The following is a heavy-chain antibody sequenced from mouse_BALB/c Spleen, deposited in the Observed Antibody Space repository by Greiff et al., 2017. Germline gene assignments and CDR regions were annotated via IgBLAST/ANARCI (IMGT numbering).Heavy chain of an antibody. CDR2: IWRGGST. CDR1: GFSLTSYG. D-gene: IGHD1-1*01. CDR3: AREQLLRSPMDY. V-gene: IGHV2-5-1*01. Sequence: VQLQQSGPSLVQPSQSLSITCTVSGFSLTSYGVHWVRQSPGKGLEWLGVIWRGGSTDYNAAFMSRLSITKDNSKSQVFLKMNSLQTDDTAMYYCAREQLLRSPMDYWGQGTSVTVSS. J-gene: IGHJ4*01.